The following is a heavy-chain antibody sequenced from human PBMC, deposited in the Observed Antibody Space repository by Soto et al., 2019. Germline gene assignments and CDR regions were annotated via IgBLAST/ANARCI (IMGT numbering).Heavy chain of an antibody. J-gene: IGHJ6*02. CDR3: ARDSGGQQWLVRSVYYYYGMDV. CDR2: ISAYNGNT. CDR1: GYAFSSYG. V-gene: IGHV1-18*01. Sequence: SVKVSCKASGYAFSSYGISWVRQAPGQGLEWMGWISAYNGNTNYAQKLQGRVTMTTDTSTSTAYMELRSLRSDDTAVYYCARDSGGQQWLVRSVYYYYGMDVWGQGTTVTVSS. D-gene: IGHD6-19*01.